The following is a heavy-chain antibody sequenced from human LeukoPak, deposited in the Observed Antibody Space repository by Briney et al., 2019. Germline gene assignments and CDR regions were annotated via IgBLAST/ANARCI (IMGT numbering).Heavy chain of an antibody. CDR3: ARGPTVTFNYHYGMDV. CDR1: GCTFSDHY. CDR2: TRAKAKDYTT. Sequence: GGSLRLSCATSGCTFSDHYMDWVRQAPGKGLEWVARTRAKAKDYTTEYAASVKGRFTVSRDESMHSLYLQMNSLKTEDTAVYYCARGPTVTFNYHYGMDVWGQGTTVTVSS. V-gene: IGHV3-72*01. D-gene: IGHD4-17*01. J-gene: IGHJ6*02.